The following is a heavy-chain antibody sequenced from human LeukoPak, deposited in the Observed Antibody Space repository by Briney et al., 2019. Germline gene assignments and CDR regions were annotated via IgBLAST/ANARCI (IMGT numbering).Heavy chain of an antibody. Sequence: GGSLRLSCAASGFTFSSYGMHWVRQAPGKGLEWVAVISYDGSNKYYADSVKGRFTISRDNAKNSLYLQMNSLRAEDTAVYYCARGGDYWGQGTLVTVSS. V-gene: IGHV3-30*03. CDR1: GFTFSSYG. CDR3: ARGGDY. J-gene: IGHJ4*02. CDR2: ISYDGSNK. D-gene: IGHD3-16*01.